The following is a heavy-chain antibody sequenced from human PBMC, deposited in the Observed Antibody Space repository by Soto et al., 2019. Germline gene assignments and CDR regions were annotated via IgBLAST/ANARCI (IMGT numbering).Heavy chain of an antibody. CDR2: IIPIIGIA. Sequence: QVQLVQSGAEVKKPGSSVKVSCKASGGTFSSYTISWVRQAPGQGLEWMGRIIPIIGIANYAQKFQGRATITADKSKSTAYMEMSSLRSEDTAVYYCAREGDDYDFWSGYFDYWGQGTLVTVSS. J-gene: IGHJ4*02. CDR3: AREGDDYDFWSGYFDY. V-gene: IGHV1-69*08. D-gene: IGHD3-3*01. CDR1: GGTFSSYT.